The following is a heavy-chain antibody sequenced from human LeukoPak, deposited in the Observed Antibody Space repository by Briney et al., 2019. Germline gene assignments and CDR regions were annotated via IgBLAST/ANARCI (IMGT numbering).Heavy chain of an antibody. Sequence: GGSLRLSCAASGFTFSSYAMSWVRQAPGKGLEWVSAISGSGGSTYYADSVKGRFTISRDNSKNTLYLQMNSLRAEDTAVYYCAREVQVVVTPRQVDAFDIWGQGTMVTVSS. D-gene: IGHD2-2*01. J-gene: IGHJ3*02. CDR3: AREVQVVVTPRQVDAFDI. CDR2: ISGSGGST. CDR1: GFTFSSYA. V-gene: IGHV3-23*01.